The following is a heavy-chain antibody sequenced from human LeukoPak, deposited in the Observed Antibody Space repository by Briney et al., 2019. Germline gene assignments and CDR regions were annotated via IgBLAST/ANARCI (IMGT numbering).Heavy chain of an antibody. CDR1: GGSISSYY. V-gene: IGHV4-4*07. CDR3: AREPPLDLSLPGYGGKGDAFDI. J-gene: IGHJ3*02. Sequence: SETLSLTCTVSGGSISSYYWSWIRQPAGKGLEWIGRIYTSGSTNYDPSLKSRVTISVDKSKNQFSLKLSSVTAADTAVYYCAREPPLDLSLPGYGGKGDAFDIWGQGTMVTVSS. CDR2: IYTSGST. D-gene: IGHD4-23*01.